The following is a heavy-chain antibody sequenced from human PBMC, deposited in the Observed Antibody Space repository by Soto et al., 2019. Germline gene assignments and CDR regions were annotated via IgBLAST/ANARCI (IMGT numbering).Heavy chain of an antibody. J-gene: IGHJ6*02. CDR3: ARGVDYYYGMDV. Sequence: GASVKVSCKASGYTFTSYDINWVRQATGQGLEWMGWMNPNSGNTGYAQKFQGRVTMTRNTSISTAYMELSRLRSDDTAVYYCARGVDYYYGMDVWGQGTTVTVSS. CDR1: GYTFTSYD. V-gene: IGHV1-8*01. CDR2: MNPNSGNT.